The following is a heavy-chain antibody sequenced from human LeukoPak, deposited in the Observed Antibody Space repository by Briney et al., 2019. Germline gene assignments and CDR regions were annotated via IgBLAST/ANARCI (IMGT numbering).Heavy chain of an antibody. CDR3: ARDNNWGFDY. CDR2: IRGSASGLGSGM. J-gene: IGHJ4*02. V-gene: IGHV3-48*04. Sequence: GGSLRLSCEASGFGVSSNYINWVRQAPGKGLEWVSNIRGSASGLGSGMYYADSVKGRFTISRDDAKNSLYLQMSSLRAEDTAFYYCARDNNWGFDYWGQGALVTVSS. CDR1: GFGVSSNY. D-gene: IGHD7-27*01.